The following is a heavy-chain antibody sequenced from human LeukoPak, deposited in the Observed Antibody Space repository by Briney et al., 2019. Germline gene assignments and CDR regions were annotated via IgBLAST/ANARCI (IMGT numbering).Heavy chain of an antibody. Sequence: ASVKVSCKASGGTFSSYAISWVRQAPGQGLEWMGIINPSGGSTSYAQKFQGRVTMTRDTSTSTVYMELSSLRSEDTAVYYCARAYDFPDYWGQGTLVTVSS. J-gene: IGHJ4*02. CDR2: INPSGGST. CDR1: GGTFSSYA. CDR3: ARAYDFPDY. V-gene: IGHV1-46*01. D-gene: IGHD3-3*01.